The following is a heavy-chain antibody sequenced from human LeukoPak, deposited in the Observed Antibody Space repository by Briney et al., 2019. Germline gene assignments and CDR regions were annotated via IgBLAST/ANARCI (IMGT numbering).Heavy chain of an antibody. CDR3: ARAPYCIGGSCRFDY. J-gene: IGHJ4*02. Sequence: PGGALRLCGAVPGFTSSSYWMSWVRQAPGKGLEWVANIKQDGSEKYYVDSVKGRFTISRDNAKNSLYLQMNSLRAEDTAVYYCARAPYCIGGSCRFDYWGQGTLVTVSS. CDR1: GFTSSSYW. V-gene: IGHV3-7*03. D-gene: IGHD2-15*01. CDR2: IKQDGSEK.